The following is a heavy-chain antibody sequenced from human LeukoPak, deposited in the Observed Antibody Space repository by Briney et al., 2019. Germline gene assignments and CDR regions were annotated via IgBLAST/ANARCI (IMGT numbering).Heavy chain of an antibody. V-gene: IGHV4-34*01. CDR1: GGSFSGYY. CDR3: ARDKGYYGSGSYYNVYYYYMDG. D-gene: IGHD3-10*01. Sequence: SETLSLTCAVYGGSFSGYYWSWIRQPPGKGLEWIGEINHSGSTNYNPSLKSRVTISVDTSKNQFSLKLSSVTAADTAVYYCARDKGYYGSGSYYNVYYYYMDGWGKETTVTISS. J-gene: IGHJ6*03. CDR2: INHSGST.